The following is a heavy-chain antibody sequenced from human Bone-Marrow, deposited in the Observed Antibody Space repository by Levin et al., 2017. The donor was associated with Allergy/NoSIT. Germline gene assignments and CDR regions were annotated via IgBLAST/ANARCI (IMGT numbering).Heavy chain of an antibody. CDR1: GFAFNTYA. J-gene: IGHJ5*01. CDR3: AKTFQPWLKDPNWFDS. Sequence: PGESLKISCAASGFAFNTYAVSWVRQAPGKGLEWVSLISSSGGSTYYAESVKGRFTISRDNSKNTLYLQMNSLRAEDTAVYYCAKTFQPWLKDPNWFDSWGQGTLVTVSS. V-gene: IGHV3-23*01. CDR2: ISSSGGST. D-gene: IGHD2/OR15-2a*01.